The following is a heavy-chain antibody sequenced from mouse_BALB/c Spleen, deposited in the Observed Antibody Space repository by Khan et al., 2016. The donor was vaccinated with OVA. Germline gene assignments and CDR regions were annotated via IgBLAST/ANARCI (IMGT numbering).Heavy chain of an antibody. Sequence: QILLVQSGPELKKPGETVKISCKASGDTFRNYGMNWVKQAPGKGLKWMGWINTYTGEPTYADDFKGRFAFSLETSASTAYLQINNLKNEDTATYFCARPPYFSYVMVYWGQGTSVTVSS. V-gene: IGHV9-3-1*01. CDR1: GDTFRNYG. CDR2: INTYTGEP. J-gene: IGHJ4*01. CDR3: ARPPYFSYVMVY. D-gene: IGHD2-10*01.